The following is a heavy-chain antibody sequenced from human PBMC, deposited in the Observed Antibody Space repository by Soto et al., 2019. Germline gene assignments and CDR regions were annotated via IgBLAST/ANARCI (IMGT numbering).Heavy chain of an antibody. CDR2: INSDGSST. J-gene: IGHJ6*03. D-gene: IGHD2-2*01. Sequence: GGSLRLSCAASGFTFSSYWMHWVRQAPGKGLVWVSRINSDGSSTSYADSVKGRFTISRDNAKNTLYLQMNSLRAEDTAVYYCARGGYCSSTSCRNYYYYMDVWGKGTTVTVSS. V-gene: IGHV3-74*01. CDR3: ARGGYCSSTSCRNYYYYMDV. CDR1: GFTFSSYW.